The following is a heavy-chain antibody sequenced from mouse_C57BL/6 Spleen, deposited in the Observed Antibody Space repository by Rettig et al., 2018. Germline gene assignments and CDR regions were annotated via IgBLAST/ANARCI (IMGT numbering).Heavy chain of an antibody. D-gene: IGHD1-1*01. J-gene: IGHJ1*03. CDR3: ARSATYGSYWYFDV. CDR2: INPSSGYT. CDR1: GYTFTTYT. Sequence: QVQLRQSGAELARPGASVKMSCKASGYTFTTYTMHWVKQRPGQGLEWIGYINPSSGYTKYNQKFKDKATLTADKSSSTAYMQLSSLTSEDSAVYYCARSATYGSYWYFDVWGTGTTVTVSS. V-gene: IGHV1-4*01.